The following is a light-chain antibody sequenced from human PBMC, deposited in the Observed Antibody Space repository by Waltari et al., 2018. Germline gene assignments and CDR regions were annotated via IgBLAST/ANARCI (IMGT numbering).Light chain of an antibody. V-gene: IGLV3-1*01. CDR1: KLRQKF. CDR3: QAWDFSTGV. CDR2: LDA. Sequence: SYELTQPPSVSVSPGQTASIACSGDKLRQKFVAWSQQRPGQAPVLVIYLDAKRPSGIPERFSGSKSGNTATLTISGTQAMDEAAYYCQAWDFSTGVFGGGTKLAVL. J-gene: IGLJ3*02.